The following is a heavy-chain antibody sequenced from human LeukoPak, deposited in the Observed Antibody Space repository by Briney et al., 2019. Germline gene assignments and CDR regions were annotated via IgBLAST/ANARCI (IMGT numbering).Heavy chain of an antibody. CDR1: GFTVSSNY. Sequence: PGGSLRLSCAASGFTVSSNYMSWVRQAPGKGLEWVSAISGSGGSTYYADSVKGRFTISRDNSKNTLYLQMNSLRAEDTAVYYCAKESSGWYNWFDPWGQGTLVTVSS. V-gene: IGHV3-23*01. J-gene: IGHJ5*02. D-gene: IGHD6-19*01. CDR2: ISGSGGST. CDR3: AKESSGWYNWFDP.